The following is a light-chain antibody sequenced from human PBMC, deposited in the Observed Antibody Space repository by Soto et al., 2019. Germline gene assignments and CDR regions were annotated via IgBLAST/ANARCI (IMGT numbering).Light chain of an antibody. CDR2: DAS. CDR3: QQRVNWPLT. Sequence: EIVLTQSPATLSLSPGERATLSCRASQSISSHLAWYQQKPGQAPRLVMYDASNRATGIPARFSGSGSGTDFALTISILAPEDFAVYYCQQRVNWPLTFGGGTKVEIK. J-gene: IGKJ4*01. V-gene: IGKV3-11*01. CDR1: QSISSH.